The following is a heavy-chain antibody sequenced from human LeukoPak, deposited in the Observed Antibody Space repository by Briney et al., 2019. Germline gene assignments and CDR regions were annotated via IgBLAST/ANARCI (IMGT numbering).Heavy chain of an antibody. CDR1: GGSISSYY. Sequence: SETLSLTCTVSGGSISSYYWSWIRQPPGKGLEWIGYIYYSGSTNYNPSLKSRVTISVDTSKNQFSLKLSSVTAADTAVYYCARDANDAFDIWGQGTMVAVSS. CDR2: IYYSGST. D-gene: IGHD4/OR15-4a*01. CDR3: ARDANDAFDI. V-gene: IGHV4-59*01. J-gene: IGHJ3*02.